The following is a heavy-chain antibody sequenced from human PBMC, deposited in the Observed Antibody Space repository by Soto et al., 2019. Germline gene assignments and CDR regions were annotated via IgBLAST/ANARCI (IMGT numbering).Heavy chain of an antibody. V-gene: IGHV1-18*01. Sequence: ASVKVSCKASGYTFTSYGISWVRQAPGQGLEWMGWISAYNGNTNYAQKLQGRVTMTTDTSTSTAYMELRSLRSDDTAVYYCASSSGSYFSLSEYYFDYWGQGTLVTVSS. CDR2: ISAYNGNT. CDR1: GYTFTSYG. CDR3: ASSSGSYFSLSEYYFDY. J-gene: IGHJ4*02. D-gene: IGHD1-26*01.